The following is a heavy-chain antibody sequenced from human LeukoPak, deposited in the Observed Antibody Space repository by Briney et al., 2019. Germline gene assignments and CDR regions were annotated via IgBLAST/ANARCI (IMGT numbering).Heavy chain of an antibody. CDR2: ISYDGSNK. V-gene: IGHV3-30-3*01. CDR3: ARDPSSGWSNYYYGMDV. CDR1: GFTFSSYA. Sequence: GRSLRLSCAASGFTFSSYAMHWVRQAPGKGLEWVAVISYDGSNKYYADSVKGRFTISRDNSKNTLYLQMNSLRAEDTAVYYCARDPSSGWSNYYYGMDVWGQGTTVTVSS. D-gene: IGHD6-19*01. J-gene: IGHJ6*02.